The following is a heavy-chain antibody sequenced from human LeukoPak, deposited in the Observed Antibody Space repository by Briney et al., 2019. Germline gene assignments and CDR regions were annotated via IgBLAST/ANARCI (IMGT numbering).Heavy chain of an antibody. J-gene: IGHJ5*02. D-gene: IGHD6-19*01. CDR1: GGSFSGYY. CDR2: INHSGST. V-gene: IGHV4-34*01. CDR3: ARGSLAAVADSWFDP. Sequence: SETLSLTCAVYGGSFSGYYWSWIRQPPGKGLEWIGEINHSGSTNYNPSLKSRVTISVDTSKNQFSLKLSSVTAADTAVYYCARGSLAAVADSWFDPWGQGTLVTVSS.